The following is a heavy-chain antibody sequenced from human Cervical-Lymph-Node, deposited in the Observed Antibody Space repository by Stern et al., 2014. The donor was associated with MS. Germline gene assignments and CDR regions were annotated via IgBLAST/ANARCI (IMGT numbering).Heavy chain of an antibody. CDR3: ARDPQRRDGYNFDY. Sequence: DQLVESGGGLVKPGGSLTLSCAASGFTFSDYNMNWIRQAPGKGLEWVAYITSSGGSTHYADSVKGRFTISRDNARNSLDLQMNSLRAEDTAVYYCARDPQRRDGYNFDYWGQGALVTVSS. D-gene: IGHD5-24*01. CDR2: ITSSGGST. CDR1: GFTFSDYN. J-gene: IGHJ4*02. V-gene: IGHV3-11*01.